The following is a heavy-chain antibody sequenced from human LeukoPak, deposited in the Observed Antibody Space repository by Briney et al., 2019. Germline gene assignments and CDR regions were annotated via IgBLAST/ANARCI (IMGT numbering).Heavy chain of an antibody. D-gene: IGHD6-13*01. Sequence: GGSLRLSCAAPGFTFSSYAISWVRQAPGQGLEWMGGIIPIFGTANYAQKFQGRVTITADESTSTAYMELSSLRSEDTAVYYCASNPGIAAAGFDYWGQGTLVTVSS. J-gene: IGHJ4*02. V-gene: IGHV1-69*01. CDR1: GFTFSSYA. CDR3: ASNPGIAAAGFDY. CDR2: IIPIFGTA.